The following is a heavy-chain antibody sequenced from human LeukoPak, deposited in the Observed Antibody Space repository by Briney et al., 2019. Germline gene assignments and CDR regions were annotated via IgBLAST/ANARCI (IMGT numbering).Heavy chain of an antibody. CDR1: GYTSTSYD. V-gene: IGHV1-8*01. CDR2: MNPNSGNT. D-gene: IGHD5-24*01. CDR3: ARATEMATLYFDY. Sequence: GASVKVSCKVSGYTSTSYDINWVRQATGQGLEWMGWMNPNSGNTGYAQKFQGRVTMTRNTSISTAYMELSSLRSEDTAVYYCARATEMATLYFDYWGQGTLVTVSS. J-gene: IGHJ4*02.